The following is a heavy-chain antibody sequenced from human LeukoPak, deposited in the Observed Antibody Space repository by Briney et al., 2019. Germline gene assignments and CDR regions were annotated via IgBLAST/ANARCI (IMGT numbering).Heavy chain of an antibody. D-gene: IGHD6-19*01. CDR3: AKGYNSGWFES. Sequence: GRSLRLSCAASGFTFSSYAMTWVCQAPGNGLEWGSGVSDRGGGTYYADSVKGRFTISRDNSKNTVHLQMNSLRAEDTALYYCAKGYNSGWFESWGQGALVTVSS. V-gene: IGHV3-23*01. CDR1: GFTFSSYA. CDR2: VSDRGGGT. J-gene: IGHJ5*01.